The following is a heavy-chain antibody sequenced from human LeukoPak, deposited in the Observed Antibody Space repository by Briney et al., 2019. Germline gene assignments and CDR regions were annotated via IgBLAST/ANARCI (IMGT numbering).Heavy chain of an antibody. Sequence: PSETLSFTCAVYGGSFSGYYWTWIRQPPGKGLEWIGEINHSGSTNYKSSLKSRVTTSVDTSKNQFALKLSSVTAADTAVYYCARDPPIEPDILAGYYYFDYWGQGTLVTVSS. J-gene: IGHJ4*02. D-gene: IGHD3-9*01. CDR3: ARDPPIEPDILAGYYYFDY. CDR2: INHSGST. CDR1: GGSFSGYY. V-gene: IGHV4-34*01.